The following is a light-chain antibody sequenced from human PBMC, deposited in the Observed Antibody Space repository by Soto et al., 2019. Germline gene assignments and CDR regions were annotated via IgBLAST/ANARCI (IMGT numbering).Light chain of an antibody. CDR2: GAS. CDR1: QSVSSSY. J-gene: IGKJ1*01. Sequence: EIVLTQSPGTLSLSPGERATLSCRASQSVSSSYLAWYQQKPGQAPRLLIYGASSRATGIPDRFSGSGSGTDFTLTISRLEPEDFAVYYCQKYGSSTVAFVKGTKVEIK. CDR3: QKYGSSTVA. V-gene: IGKV3-20*01.